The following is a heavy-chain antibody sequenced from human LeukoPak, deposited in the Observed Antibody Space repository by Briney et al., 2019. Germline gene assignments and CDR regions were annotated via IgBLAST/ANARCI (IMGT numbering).Heavy chain of an antibody. Sequence: SVTVSCKASGGTFSSYAISWVRQAPGQGLEWMGGIIPIFGTANYAQKFQGRVTITTDESTSTAYMELSSLRSEDTAVYYCASTYYDFWSGPRGDFDYGGQGTLVTVSS. D-gene: IGHD3-3*01. V-gene: IGHV1-69*05. J-gene: IGHJ4*02. CDR2: IIPIFGTA. CDR3: ASTYYDFWSGPRGDFDY. CDR1: GGTFSSYA.